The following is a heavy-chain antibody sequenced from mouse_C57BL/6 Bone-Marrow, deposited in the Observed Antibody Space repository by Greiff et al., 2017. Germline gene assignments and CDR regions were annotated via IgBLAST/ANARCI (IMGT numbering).Heavy chain of an antibody. V-gene: IGHV2-5*01. D-gene: IGHD4-1*01. CDR2: IWRGGSP. J-gene: IGHJ2*01. CDR1: GFSLTSYG. CDR3: AKNAGTGYFDY. Sequence: VQVVESGPGLVQPSQSLSITCTVSGFSLTSYGVHWVRQSPGKGLEWLGVIWRGGSPDYNAAFMSRLSITKDNSKSQVFFKMNSLQADDTAIYYCAKNAGTGYFDYWGQGTTLTVSS.